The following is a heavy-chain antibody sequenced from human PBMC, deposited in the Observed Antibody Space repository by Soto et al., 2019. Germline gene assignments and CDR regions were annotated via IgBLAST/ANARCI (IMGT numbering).Heavy chain of an antibody. CDR3: ARGRSVVTNWFDP. CDR2: IIPILGIA. V-gene: IGHV1-69*02. CDR1: GGTFSSYT. Sequence: GASVKVSCKASGGTFSSYTISWVRQAPGQGLEWMGRIIPILGIANYAQKFQGRVTITADKSTSTAYMELSSLRSEDTAVYYCARGRSVVTNWFDPWGQGTLVTVSS. J-gene: IGHJ5*02. D-gene: IGHD3-22*01.